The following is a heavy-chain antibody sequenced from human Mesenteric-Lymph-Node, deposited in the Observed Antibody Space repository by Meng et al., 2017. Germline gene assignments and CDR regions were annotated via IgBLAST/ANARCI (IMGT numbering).Heavy chain of an antibody. Sequence: ASVKVSCKASGYTFTSYYMHWVRQAPGQGLEWMGIINPSGGSTSYAQKFQGRVTMTRDTSTSTVYMELSSLRSEDTAVYYCASLEDKHYDSSGYSNDAFDIWGQGTMVTVSS. D-gene: IGHD3-22*01. CDR3: ASLEDKHYDSSGYSNDAFDI. V-gene: IGHV1-46*01. CDR2: INPSGGST. CDR1: GYTFTSYY. J-gene: IGHJ3*02.